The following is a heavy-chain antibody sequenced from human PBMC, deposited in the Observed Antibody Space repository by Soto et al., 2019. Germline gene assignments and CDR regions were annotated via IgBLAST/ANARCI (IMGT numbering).Heavy chain of an antibody. D-gene: IGHD3-22*01. CDR1: GYTFTSYG. Sequence: QVQLVQSGAEVKKPGASVKVSCKASGYTFTSYGINWVRQAPGQGLEWLGWISAYDGNTKYAQILQGRVSMTTDTSTNTAYMELRSLRSDDTPVYYCARGGYYDSSGSRNYHYYGMNVWGQGTTVTVSS. J-gene: IGHJ6*02. CDR3: ARGGYYDSSGSRNYHYYGMNV. V-gene: IGHV1-18*01. CDR2: ISAYDGNT.